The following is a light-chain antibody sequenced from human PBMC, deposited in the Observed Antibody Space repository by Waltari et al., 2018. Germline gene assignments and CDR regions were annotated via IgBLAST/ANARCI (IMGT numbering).Light chain of an antibody. CDR3: QVWDSSSDALV. CDR2: YDG. Sequence: SYVLTQPPSVSVAPGKTARITCGGSSIGRKRVHWYQQKPGQAPVLVISYDGDRSSGSPERFSGSNCGNTATLTISRVEAGDEAAYYCQVWDSSSDALVFGGGTKLTVL. V-gene: IGLV3-21*04. J-gene: IGLJ3*02. CDR1: SIGRKR.